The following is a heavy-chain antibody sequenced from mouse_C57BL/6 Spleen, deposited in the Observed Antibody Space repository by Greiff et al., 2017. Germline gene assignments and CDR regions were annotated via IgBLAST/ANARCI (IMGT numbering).Heavy chain of an antibody. CDR1: GYAFSSSW. CDR3: ARGWFPGFAY. CDR2: IYPGDGDT. J-gene: IGHJ3*01. D-gene: IGHD2-3*01. V-gene: IGHV1-82*01. Sequence: QVQLQQSGPELVKPGASVKISCKASGYAFSSSWMNWVKQRPGKGLEWIGRIYPGDGDTNYNGKFKGKATLTADKSSSTAYMQLSSLTSEDSAVYFCARGWFPGFAYWGQGTLVTVSA.